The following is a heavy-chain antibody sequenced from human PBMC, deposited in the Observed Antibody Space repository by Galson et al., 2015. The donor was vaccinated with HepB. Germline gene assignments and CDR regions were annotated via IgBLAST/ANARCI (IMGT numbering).Heavy chain of an antibody. Sequence: SLRLSCAASRFTFSSYGMHWVRKAPGKGLEWVAVIWYDGSNKYYADSVKGRFTISRDNSKNTLYLQMNSLRAEDTAVYYCARWDDYSNSDYWGQGTLVTVSS. V-gene: IGHV3-33*01. CDR3: ARWDDYSNSDY. J-gene: IGHJ4*02. CDR2: IWYDGSNK. D-gene: IGHD4-11*01. CDR1: RFTFSSYG.